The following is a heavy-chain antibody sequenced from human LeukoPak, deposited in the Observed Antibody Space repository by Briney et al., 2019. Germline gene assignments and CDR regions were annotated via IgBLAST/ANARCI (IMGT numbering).Heavy chain of an antibody. CDR1: GFTFSSYW. J-gene: IGHJ3*02. V-gene: IGHV3-74*01. Sequence: PGGSLRLSCAASGFTFSSYWMHWVRQAPGKGLVWVSRINTDGSSTSYADSVKGRFTISRDNAKNTLYLQMNSLRAEDTAVYYCARWGVLEASSDAFDIWGQGTMVTVSS. D-gene: IGHD3-10*01. CDR2: INTDGSST. CDR3: ARWGVLEASSDAFDI.